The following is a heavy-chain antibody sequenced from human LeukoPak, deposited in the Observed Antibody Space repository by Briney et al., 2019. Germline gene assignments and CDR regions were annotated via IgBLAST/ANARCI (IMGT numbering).Heavy chain of an antibody. CDR1: GFTFSSYE. V-gene: IGHV3-48*03. J-gene: IGHJ5*02. CDR3: TRGAGSGWYFFYTS. D-gene: IGHD6-19*01. Sequence: GGSLRLSCAASGFTFSSYEMNWVRLAPGKGLEWVSYISESGSAIYYADSVKGRLTISRDNAKNSLYLQMNSLRAEDTAFYYCTRGAGSGWYFFYTSWGQGTLVTVSS. CDR2: ISESGSAI.